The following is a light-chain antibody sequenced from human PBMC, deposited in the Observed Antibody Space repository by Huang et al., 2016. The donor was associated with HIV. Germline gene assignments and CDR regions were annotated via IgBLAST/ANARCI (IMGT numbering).Light chain of an antibody. J-gene: IGKJ4*01. CDR2: GAS. CDR1: QSISSY. V-gene: IGKV1-39*01. Sequence: DIQMTQSPSSLSASVGDRVTITCRASQSISSYLNWYQQKPGKAPKLLIYGASTLQSGVPLRVSGSGSGTDFTLTISSLQPEDFATYYCQQSDSTPTFGGGTKVEIK. CDR3: QQSDSTPT.